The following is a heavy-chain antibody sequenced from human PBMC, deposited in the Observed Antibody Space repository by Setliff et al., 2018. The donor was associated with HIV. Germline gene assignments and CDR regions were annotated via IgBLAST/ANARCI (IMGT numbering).Heavy chain of an antibody. CDR2: INHRGST. D-gene: IGHD3-3*01. Sequence: SETLSLTCTVSGGSIRGGGYYWGWIRQPPGKGLEWIGEINHRGSTNYNASLKSRVIISGDTSKRQFSLRLSSVTVADTSVYYCARDRSSIFGVDTKNWFDPWGQGTLVTVSS. CDR3: ARDRSSIFGVDTKNWFDP. CDR1: GGSIRGGGYY. J-gene: IGHJ5*02. V-gene: IGHV4-39*07.